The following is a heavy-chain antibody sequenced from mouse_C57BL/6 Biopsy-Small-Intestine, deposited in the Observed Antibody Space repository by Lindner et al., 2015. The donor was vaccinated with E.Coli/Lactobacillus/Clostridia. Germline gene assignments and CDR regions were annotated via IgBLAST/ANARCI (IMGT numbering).Heavy chain of an antibody. CDR1: GFSFNIYA. D-gene: IGHD1-1*01. Sequence: VQLQESGGGLVQPKGSLKLSCTASGFSFNIYAMNWVRQAPGKGLEWVARIRSKGNNYATYYADSVKDRFTISRDDSESMLYLQMNNLKTEDTAMYYCVRQGLLLRGFTLDYWGQGTSVTVSS. CDR2: IRSKGNNYAT. J-gene: IGHJ4*01. CDR3: VRQGLLLRGFTLDY. V-gene: IGHV10-1*01.